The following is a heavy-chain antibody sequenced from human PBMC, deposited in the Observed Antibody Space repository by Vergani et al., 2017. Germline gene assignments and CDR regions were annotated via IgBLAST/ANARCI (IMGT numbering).Heavy chain of an antibody. D-gene: IGHD5-12*01. Sequence: EVQLVESRGVLVQPGGSLRLSCAASGFTVSSNEMSWVRQAPGKGLEWVSSISGGSTYYADSVKGRFTISRHNSKNTLYLQMNSLRAEDTAVYYCARDRVDIVATTTYYYYYYGMDVWGQGTTVTVSS. V-gene: IGHV3-38-3*01. CDR1: GFTVSSNE. CDR3: ARDRVDIVATTTYYYYYYGMDV. CDR2: ISGGST. J-gene: IGHJ6*02.